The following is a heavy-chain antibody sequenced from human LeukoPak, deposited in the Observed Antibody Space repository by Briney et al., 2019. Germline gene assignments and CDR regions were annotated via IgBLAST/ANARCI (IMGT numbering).Heavy chain of an antibody. CDR2: ISGSGDST. Sequence: GGSLRLSCAASGFTFSSYAMSWVRQAPGKGLEWVSAISGSGDSTYYADSVKGRFTISRDNSKSTLFLQMNSLRAEDTAVYYCAKDPRVGSRVATPCHWGQGTLVTVSS. CDR1: GFTFSSYA. D-gene: IGHD5-24*01. J-gene: IGHJ4*02. CDR3: AKDPRVGSRVATPCH. V-gene: IGHV3-23*01.